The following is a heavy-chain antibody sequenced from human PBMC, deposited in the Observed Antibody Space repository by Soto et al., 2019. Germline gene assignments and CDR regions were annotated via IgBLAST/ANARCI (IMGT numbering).Heavy chain of an antibody. Sequence: PGGSLRLSCAASGFTFSSYAMHWVRQAPGKGLEWVAVISYDGSNKYYADSVKGRFTISRDNSKNTLYLQMNSLRAEDTAVYYCARVDTARVPYYYYGMDVWGQGTTVTVSS. CDR3: ARVDTARVPYYYYGMDV. V-gene: IGHV3-30-3*01. CDR1: GFTFSSYA. D-gene: IGHD5-18*01. CDR2: ISYDGSNK. J-gene: IGHJ6*02.